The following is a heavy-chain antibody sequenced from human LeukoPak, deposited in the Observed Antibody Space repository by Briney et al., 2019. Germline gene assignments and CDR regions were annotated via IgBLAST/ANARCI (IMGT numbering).Heavy chain of an antibody. V-gene: IGHV3-7*01. D-gene: IGHD3-10*01. Sequence: TGGSLTLSCAASGFTFSRYWVSWVRQAPGKGREWVANIKKDGREKYYVDSVKGRFTISRDKAKNSLYLQMNSLRAEDTAVYYCARLLVYNSGGEAFDYWGPGTLVTVSS. CDR3: ARLLVYNSGGEAFDY. CDR2: IKKDGREK. CDR1: GFTFSRYW. J-gene: IGHJ4*02.